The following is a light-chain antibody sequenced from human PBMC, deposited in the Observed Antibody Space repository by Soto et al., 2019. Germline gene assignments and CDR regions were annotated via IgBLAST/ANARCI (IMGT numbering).Light chain of an antibody. CDR1: QSLGIW. Sequence: DIQMTQSPSTLSASVGDRVTITCRASQSLGIWLAWHQQKPGKAPKLLIYDASTLKSGVPSRFSGSGSGTKFTRTISSLQPDDFATYYCQEYNSYSGTFGQGTKVDIK. J-gene: IGKJ1*01. CDR3: QEYNSYSGT. V-gene: IGKV1-5*01. CDR2: DAS.